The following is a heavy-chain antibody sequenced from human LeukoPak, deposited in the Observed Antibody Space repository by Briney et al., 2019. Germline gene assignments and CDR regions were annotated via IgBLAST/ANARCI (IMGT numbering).Heavy chain of an antibody. CDR2: INPSGGST. CDR1: GYTFTSYY. CDR3: ARDSRPHYYDSSDHAFDI. J-gene: IGHJ3*02. V-gene: IGHV1-46*01. D-gene: IGHD3-22*01. Sequence: ASVNVSCKASGYTFTSYYMHWVRQAPGQGLEWMGIINPSGGSTSYAQKFQGRVTMTRDTSTCTVYMELSSLRSEDTAVYYCARDSRPHYYDSSDHAFDIWGQGTMVTVSS.